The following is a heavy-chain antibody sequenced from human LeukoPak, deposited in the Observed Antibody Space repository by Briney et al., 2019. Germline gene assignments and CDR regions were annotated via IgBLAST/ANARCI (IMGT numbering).Heavy chain of an antibody. J-gene: IGHJ3*01. D-gene: IGHD2-21*02. Sequence: RGSLRLSCAASGFTCSIYWMSCVCQAPGKGLEWVANIYQDGSQKSYVDSVKGRFPIPRDNAKNTFFLQMSSLRAEDTSVYYCVAGDWGARDSFDLWGRGTMVTVSS. V-gene: IGHV3-7*01. CDR3: VAGDWGARDSFDL. CDR1: GFTCSIYW. CDR2: IYQDGSQK.